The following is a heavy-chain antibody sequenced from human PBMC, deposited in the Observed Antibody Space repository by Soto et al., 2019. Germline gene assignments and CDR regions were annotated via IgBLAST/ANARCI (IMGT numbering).Heavy chain of an antibody. CDR1: GFTFSSYA. J-gene: IGHJ5*02. Sequence: PGGSLRLSCAAPGFTFSSYAMSWVRQAPGKGLEWVSAISGSGGSTYYADSVKGRFTISRDNSKNTLYLQMNSLRAEDTAVYYCAKDPGRYYYDSSGYYYGGWFDPWGQGTLVTVSS. CDR2: ISGSGGST. V-gene: IGHV3-23*01. CDR3: AKDPGRYYYDSSGYYYGGWFDP. D-gene: IGHD3-22*01.